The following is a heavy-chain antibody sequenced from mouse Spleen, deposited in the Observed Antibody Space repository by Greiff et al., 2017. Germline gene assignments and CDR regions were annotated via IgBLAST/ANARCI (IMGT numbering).Heavy chain of an antibody. V-gene: IGHV5-17*01. Sequence: EVKLVESGGGLVQPGGSRKLSCAASGFTFSDYGMHWVRQAPEKGLEWVAYISSGSSTIYYADTVKGRFTISRDNAKNTLFLQMTSLRSEDTAMYYCARDLLDYFDYWGQGTTLTVAS. CDR2: ISSGSSTI. CDR1: GFTFSDYG. J-gene: IGHJ2*01. D-gene: IGHD1-1*01. CDR3: ARDLLDYFDY.